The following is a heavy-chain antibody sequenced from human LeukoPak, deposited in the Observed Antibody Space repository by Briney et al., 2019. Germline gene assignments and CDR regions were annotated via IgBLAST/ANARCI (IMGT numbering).Heavy chain of an antibody. J-gene: IGHJ4*02. V-gene: IGHV4-59*01. Sequence: SETLSPTCTVYGGSISSYYWSWIRQPPGKGLEWIGYIYYSGSTNYNPSLKSRVTITVDTSKNQFSLKRSPVTAADMAVYYCARITSSSIVDCWGQGTLVTVSS. CDR1: GGSISSYY. CDR2: IYYSGST. CDR3: ARITSSSIVDC. D-gene: IGHD1-20*01.